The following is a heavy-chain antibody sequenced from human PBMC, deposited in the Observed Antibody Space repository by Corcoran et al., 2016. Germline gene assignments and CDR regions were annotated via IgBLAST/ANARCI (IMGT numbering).Heavy chain of an antibody. CDR2: IDWDDDK. CDR3: ARMGGGYYFDY. CDR1: GFSLTTGGMH. Sequence: QVTLKESGPALVKPTQTLTLTCTFTGFSLTTGGMHVSWIRQPPGKALEWLARIDWDDDKYYKTSLRTRLTISKDTSKNQVVLTMTNVDPVDTATYYCARMGGGYYFDYWGQGALVTVSS. J-gene: IGHJ4*02. V-gene: IGHV2-70*04.